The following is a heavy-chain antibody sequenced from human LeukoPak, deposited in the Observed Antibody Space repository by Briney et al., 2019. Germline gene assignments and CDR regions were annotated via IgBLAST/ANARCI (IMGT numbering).Heavy chain of an antibody. V-gene: IGHV3-48*03. Sequence: PGGSLRLSCAASGFTFSSYEMNWVRQAPGKGLEGVSYISSSGSTIYYADSVKGRFTISRDNAKNSLYLQMNSLRAEDTAVYYCARGARYYDILTGYYPWGQGTLVTVSS. D-gene: IGHD3-9*01. CDR1: GFTFSSYE. CDR3: ARGARYYDILTGYYP. J-gene: IGHJ5*02. CDR2: ISSSGSTI.